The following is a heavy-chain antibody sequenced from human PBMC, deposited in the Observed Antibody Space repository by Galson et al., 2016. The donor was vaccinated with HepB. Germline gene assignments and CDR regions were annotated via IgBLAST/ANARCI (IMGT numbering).Heavy chain of an antibody. Sequence: ETLSLTCSVSGASISSFYWSWIRQPPGKGLGWIGYGYYIGSTNYKPSLKSRVTITVDTSKNQISLNVTSATAADTAMYYCARNTNGNTAHDAFDIWGQGTKVTVSS. J-gene: IGHJ3*02. CDR2: GYYIGST. V-gene: IGHV4-59*01. CDR3: ARNTNGNTAHDAFDI. CDR1: GASISSFY. D-gene: IGHD1-1*01.